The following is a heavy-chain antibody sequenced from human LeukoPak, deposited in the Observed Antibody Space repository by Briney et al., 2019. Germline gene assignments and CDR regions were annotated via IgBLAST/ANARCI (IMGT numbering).Heavy chain of an antibody. CDR3: AKDRGIAVAELTVDYFDY. V-gene: IGHV3-23*01. CDR1: GFTFSSYA. CDR2: ISGSGGST. D-gene: IGHD6-19*01. J-gene: IGHJ4*02. Sequence: AGGSLRLSCAASGFTFSSYAMSWVRQAPGKGLEWVSAISGSGGSTYYADSVKGRFTISRDNSKNTLYLQMNSLRAEDTAVYYCAKDRGIAVAELTVDYFDYWGQGTLVTVSS.